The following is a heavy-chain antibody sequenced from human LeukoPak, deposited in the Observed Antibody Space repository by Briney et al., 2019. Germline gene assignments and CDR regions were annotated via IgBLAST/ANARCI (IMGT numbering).Heavy chain of an antibody. CDR1: GFSFSTYA. J-gene: IGHJ3*02. V-gene: IGHV3-21*01. CDR2: ISTTSSYI. Sequence: KPGGSLRLSCAASGFSFSTYAISWVRQAPGKGLEWVSCISTTSSYIFYADSVRGRFTISRDNAKNSLYLQMDSLRAEDTAVYYCARDIPALSRDGYTRHHDAFDIWGQGTMVTVSS. D-gene: IGHD5-24*01. CDR3: ARDIPALSRDGYTRHHDAFDI.